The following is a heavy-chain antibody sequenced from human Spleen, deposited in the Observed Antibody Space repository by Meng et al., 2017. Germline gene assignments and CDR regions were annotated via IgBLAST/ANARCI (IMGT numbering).Heavy chain of an antibody. Sequence: SETLSLTCTVSGGSINTYYWSWIRQPPGKGLEWIGEIYYTGSTKYNPSLKSRVTISVDTSKNQSSLKLSSVTAADTAVYYCARAWFGGSSYGMDVWGQGTTVTVSS. CDR3: ARAWFGGSSYGMDV. CDR2: IYYTGST. J-gene: IGHJ6*02. V-gene: IGHV4-59*01. CDR1: GGSINTYY. D-gene: IGHD3-10*01.